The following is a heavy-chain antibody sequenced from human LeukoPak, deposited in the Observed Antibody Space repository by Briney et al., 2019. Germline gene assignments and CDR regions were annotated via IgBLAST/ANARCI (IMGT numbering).Heavy chain of an antibody. CDR2: VYYSGST. V-gene: IGHV4-59*08. CDR1: GGSISSYY. D-gene: IGHD6-19*01. Sequence: SETLSLTCTVSGGSISSYYWSWIRQPPGKGLEWIGYVYYSGSTNYNPSLKSRVTISVDTSKNQFSLKLSSVTAADTAVYYCASGYSDGWYYFDYWGQGTLVTVSS. CDR3: ASGYSDGWYYFDY. J-gene: IGHJ4*02.